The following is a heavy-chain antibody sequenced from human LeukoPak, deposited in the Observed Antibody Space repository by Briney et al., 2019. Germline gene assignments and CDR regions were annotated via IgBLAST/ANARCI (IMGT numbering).Heavy chain of an antibody. CDR2: IIPIFGTA. CDR1: GYTFTDYY. CDR3: ARDAVVVTAGRNDAFDI. D-gene: IGHD2-21*02. J-gene: IGHJ3*02. Sequence: GASVKVSCKASGYTFTDYYMHWVRQAPGQGLEWMGGIIPIFGTANYAQKFQGRVTITADKSTSTAYMELSSLRSEDTAVYYCARDAVVVTAGRNDAFDIWGQGTMVTVSS. V-gene: IGHV1-69*06.